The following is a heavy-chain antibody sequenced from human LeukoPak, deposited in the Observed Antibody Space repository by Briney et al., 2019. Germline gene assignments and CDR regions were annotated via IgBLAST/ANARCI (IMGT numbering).Heavy chain of an antibody. CDR1: GGSFSGYY. J-gene: IGHJ4*02. D-gene: IGHD2-15*01. Sequence: SETLSLTCAVYGGSFSGYYWSWIRQPPGKGLEWIGEINHSGSTNYNPSLKSRVTISVDTSKNQFSLKLSSVTAADTAVYYCARGEVVAALDYWGQETLVTVSS. V-gene: IGHV4-34*01. CDR2: INHSGST. CDR3: ARGEVVAALDY.